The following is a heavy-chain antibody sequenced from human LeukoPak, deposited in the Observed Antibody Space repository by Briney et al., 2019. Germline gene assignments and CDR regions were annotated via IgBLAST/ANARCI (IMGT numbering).Heavy chain of an antibody. D-gene: IGHD3-16*01. V-gene: IGHV3-53*01. CDR2: IYSGERT. CDR1: GFTISSNY. Sequence: GGSLRLSCAASGFTISSNYMSWVRQAPGKGLEWVSVIYSGERTYYADSVKGRFTISRDNSKNTLYLQMNNLRAEDTAIYYCARDWGDDWGQGNLVTVSS. J-gene: IGHJ4*02. CDR3: ARDWGDD.